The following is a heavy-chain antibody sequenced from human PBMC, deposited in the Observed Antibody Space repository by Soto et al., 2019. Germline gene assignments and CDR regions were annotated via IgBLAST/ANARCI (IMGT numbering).Heavy chain of an antibody. J-gene: IGHJ4*02. CDR2: MNPNSGNT. D-gene: IGHD3-22*01. CDR1: GYTFTSYD. CDR3: ARAYYYDSSGYPHY. Sequence: ASVKVSCKASGYTFTSYDINWVRQATGQGLEWMGWMNPNSGNTGYAQKFQGRVTMTRNTSISTAYMELSSLRSEDTDVSYCARAYYYDSSGYPHYWGQGTLVTVSS. V-gene: IGHV1-8*01.